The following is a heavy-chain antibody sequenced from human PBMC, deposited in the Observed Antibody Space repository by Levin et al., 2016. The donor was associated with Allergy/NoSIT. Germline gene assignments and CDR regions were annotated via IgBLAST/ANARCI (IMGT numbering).Heavy chain of an antibody. CDR3: ARGDRVGATTFPTNFDY. J-gene: IGHJ4*02. CDR2: ISSSSSTI. D-gene: IGHD1-26*01. V-gene: IGHV3-48*02. Sequence: GESLKISCAAAGLTFSSYSMNWVRQAPGKGLEWVSYISSSSSTIYYADSVKGRFTISRDNAKNSLYLQMNSLRDEDTAVYYCARGDRVGATTFPTNFDYWGQGTLVTVSS. CDR1: GLTFSSYS.